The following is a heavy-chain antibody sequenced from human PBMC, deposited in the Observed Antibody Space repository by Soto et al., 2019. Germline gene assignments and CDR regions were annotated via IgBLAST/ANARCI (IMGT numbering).Heavy chain of an antibody. CDR1: GFAFSNFA. D-gene: IGHD4-17*01. Sequence: EVQLLESGGGSVQPGGSLRLSCAASGFAFSNFAMTWVRQAPGKGLEWVSTISGSGGYTYYGDSVKGRFTISRDDSKNKLYLQMNSLTSQDTAVYYCAKGTALTPHHDAFHIWGQGTMVTVSS. J-gene: IGHJ3*02. CDR2: ISGSGGYT. CDR3: AKGTALTPHHDAFHI. V-gene: IGHV3-23*01.